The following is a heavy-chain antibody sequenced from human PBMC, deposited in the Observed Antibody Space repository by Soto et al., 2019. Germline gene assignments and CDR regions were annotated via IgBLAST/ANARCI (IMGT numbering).Heavy chain of an antibody. CDR3: ARDSREYCSGGSCYSAY. Sequence: XVKVSCKASGYTFTSYGISWVRPAPGQGLEWMGWISAYNGNTNYAQKLQGRVTMTTDTSTSTAYMELRSLRSDEPAVYYCARDSREYCSGGSCYSAYWGQGTLVTVSS. CDR2: ISAYNGNT. V-gene: IGHV1-18*01. CDR1: GYTFTSYG. J-gene: IGHJ4*02. D-gene: IGHD2-15*01.